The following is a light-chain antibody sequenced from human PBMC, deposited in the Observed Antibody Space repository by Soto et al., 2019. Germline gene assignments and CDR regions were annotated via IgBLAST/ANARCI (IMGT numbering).Light chain of an antibody. CDR2: EVS. CDR1: SSDVGKYDY. Sequence: QSVLTQPPSASGSPGQSVTISCTGTSSDVGKYDYVSWFQHHPGKATKLIIYEVSNRPSGVPDRFSGSKSGSTASLTVSGPQTEDEAYYYCGSHAGNSNLVFGGGTKLTVL. V-gene: IGLV2-8*01. J-gene: IGLJ3*02. CDR3: GSHAGNSNLV.